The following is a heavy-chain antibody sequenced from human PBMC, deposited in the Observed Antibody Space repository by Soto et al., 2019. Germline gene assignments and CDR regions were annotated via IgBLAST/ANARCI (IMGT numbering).Heavy chain of an antibody. Sequence: EVQLVESGGGLVKPGGSLRLSCAASGFTFSSYSMNWVRQAPGKGLEWVASISSSSSYIYYADSVKGRFTISRDNAKNSLYLQMNRLRAADTAVYYCARDLYSSSARDFDYWGQGTLVTVSS. CDR1: GFTFSSYS. V-gene: IGHV3-21*01. J-gene: IGHJ4*02. CDR2: ISSSSSYI. CDR3: ARDLYSSSARDFDY. D-gene: IGHD6-6*01.